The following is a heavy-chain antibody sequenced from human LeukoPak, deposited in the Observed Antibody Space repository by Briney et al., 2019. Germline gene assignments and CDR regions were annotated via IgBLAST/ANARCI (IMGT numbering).Heavy chain of an antibody. D-gene: IGHD2-15*01. CDR1: GGSISSYY. CDR3: ARALRYCSGGSCFHNWFDP. CDR2: IYTSGST. J-gene: IGHJ5*02. V-gene: IGHV4-4*07. Sequence: SETLSLTCTVSGGSISSYYWSWIRQPARKGLEWIGRIYTSGSTNYNPSLKSRVTMSVDTSKNQFSLKLSSVTAADTAVYYCARALRYCSGGSCFHNWFDPWGQGTLVTVSS.